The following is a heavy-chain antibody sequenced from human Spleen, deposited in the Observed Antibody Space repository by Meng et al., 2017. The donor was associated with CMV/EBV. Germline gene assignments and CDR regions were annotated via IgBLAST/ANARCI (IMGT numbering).Heavy chain of an antibody. Sequence: GGSLRLSCAASGFTVSSNYMSWVRQAPGKGLEWVANIRQDGSERYYVDSVKGRFTGSRDNSKNTLNLQMNSLRVEDTAVYYCARDLVVPAAIQYYYHNYGMDVWGQGTTVTVSS. CDR2: IRQDGSER. CDR1: GFTVSSNY. CDR3: ARDLVVPAAIQYYYHNYGMDV. J-gene: IGHJ6*02. V-gene: IGHV3-7*01. D-gene: IGHD2-2*01.